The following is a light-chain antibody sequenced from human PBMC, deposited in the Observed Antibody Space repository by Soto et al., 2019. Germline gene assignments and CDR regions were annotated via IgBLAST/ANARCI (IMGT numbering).Light chain of an antibody. CDR2: STN. Sequence: QAVVTQEPSFSVSPGGTVTLTCGLSSGSVSTSYYPSWYQQTPGQAPRTLIYSTNTRSSGVPDRFSGSILGNKAALTITGAQADDESDYYCVLYMGSVIWVCGGGTKLTVL. V-gene: IGLV8-61*01. CDR3: VLYMGSVIWV. J-gene: IGLJ3*02. CDR1: SGSVSTSYY.